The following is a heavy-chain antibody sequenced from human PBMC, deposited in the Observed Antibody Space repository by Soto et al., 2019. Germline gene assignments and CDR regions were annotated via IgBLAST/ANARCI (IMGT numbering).Heavy chain of an antibody. CDR2: INHSGSN. D-gene: IGHD6-13*01. CDR1: GGSFSGYY. J-gene: IGHJ6*04. CDR3: AWQSWYPVWMDV. Sequence: QVQLQQWGAGLLKPSETLSLTCAVYGGSFSGYYGSWIRQPQGKGLEWIGEINHSGSNNYNPSLKRRVTISVETSKNQFSLTLSSVTAADTAVHYCAWQSWYPVWMDVWGKGTTVTVSS. V-gene: IGHV4-34*01.